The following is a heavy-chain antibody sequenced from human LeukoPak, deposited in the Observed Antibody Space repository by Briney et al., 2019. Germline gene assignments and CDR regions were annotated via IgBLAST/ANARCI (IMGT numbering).Heavy chain of an antibody. Sequence: GGSLRLSCAASGFTVITNDMTWVRQAPGKGLEWVSVLYSDGNTKYADSVQGRFTISRDNSRNTLYLEMNSLSPDDTAVYYCARGVEPLAANTLAYWGQGTLVTVSS. J-gene: IGHJ4*02. D-gene: IGHD1-14*01. V-gene: IGHV3-53*01. CDR2: LYSDGNT. CDR3: ARGVEPLAANTLAY. CDR1: GFTVITND.